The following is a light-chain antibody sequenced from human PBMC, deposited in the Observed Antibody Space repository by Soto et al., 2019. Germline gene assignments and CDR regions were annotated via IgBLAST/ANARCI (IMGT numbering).Light chain of an antibody. CDR3: AAWDDSLNAFYV. V-gene: IGLV1-47*01. CDR2: RDD. J-gene: IGLJ1*01. CDR1: SSNIGTNY. Sequence: QSVLTQPPSASGTPGQRVSITCSGSSSNIGTNYVYRYQHPPGAPPRLLIFRDDHRPAGVPVRFSASKSGTSASLAINGLQSEDAADYYCAAWDDSLNAFYVFGTGTKLTVL.